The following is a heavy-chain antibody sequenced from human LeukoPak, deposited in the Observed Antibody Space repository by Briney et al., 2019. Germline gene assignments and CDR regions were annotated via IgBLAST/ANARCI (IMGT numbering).Heavy chain of an antibody. D-gene: IGHD6-6*01. Sequence: SETLSLTCTVSGGSISSYYWSWIRQPPGKGPEWIGYIFYSGSTNYNPSVKSRVTLSVDTSKNQFSLKLTSLTAADTAIYYCARVVTDYSSSSSWFDPWGQGTLVTVSS. J-gene: IGHJ5*02. CDR1: GGSISSYY. CDR3: ARVVTDYSSSSSWFDP. V-gene: IGHV4-59*01. CDR2: IFYSGST.